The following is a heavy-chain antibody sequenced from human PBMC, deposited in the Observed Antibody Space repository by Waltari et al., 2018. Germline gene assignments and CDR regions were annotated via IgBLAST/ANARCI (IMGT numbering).Heavy chain of an antibody. J-gene: IGHJ6*03. Sequence: DSVKGRFTISRDNAKNSLYLQMNSLRVGDTAVYYCANRDLNKSYYYMDVWGKGTTVIVSS. V-gene: IGHV3-7*01. CDR3: ANRDLNKSYYYMDV.